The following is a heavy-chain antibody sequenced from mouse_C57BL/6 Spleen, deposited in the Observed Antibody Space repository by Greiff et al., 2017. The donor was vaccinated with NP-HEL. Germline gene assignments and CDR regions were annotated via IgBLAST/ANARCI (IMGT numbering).Heavy chain of an antibody. CDR1: GYAFTNYL. Sequence: QVQLQQSGAELVRPGTSVKVSCKASGYAFTNYLIEWVKQRPGQGLEWIGVINPGSGGTNYNEKFKGKATLTADKSSSTAYMQLSSLTSEDSAVYFCARKDYYGSSPWGQGTTLTVSS. J-gene: IGHJ2*01. V-gene: IGHV1-54*01. CDR3: ARKDYYGSSP. CDR2: INPGSGGT. D-gene: IGHD1-1*01.